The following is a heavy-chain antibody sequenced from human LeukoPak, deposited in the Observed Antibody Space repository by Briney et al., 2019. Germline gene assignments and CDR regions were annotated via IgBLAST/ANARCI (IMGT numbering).Heavy chain of an antibody. V-gene: IGHV4-34*01. CDR3: ARGEDGTAMPYLGY. CDR1: GGSISGYY. CDR2: INHSGST. D-gene: IGHD5-18*01. J-gene: IGHJ4*02. Sequence: PSETLSLTCAVYGGSISGYYWSWIRQSPGMGLEWIGEINHSGSTNYNPSLKSRFTISVDTSKSQFSLKLSSVTAADTAVYYCARGEDGTAMPYLGYWGQGTLVSVSS.